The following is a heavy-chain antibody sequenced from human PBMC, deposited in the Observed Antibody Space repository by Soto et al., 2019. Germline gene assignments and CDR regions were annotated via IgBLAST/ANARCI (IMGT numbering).Heavy chain of an antibody. V-gene: IGHV3-13*01. D-gene: IGHD2-15*01. J-gene: IGHJ4*02. CDR2: IGTAGDT. Sequence: GGSLRLSCAASGFTLSTYWMSWVRQPPGKGLEWVSSIGTAGDTYYAVSVKGRFTISRDNAKNSLSLQMNSLRAGDMAVYFCAKSQEVGAHFFDSWGQGTQVTVSS. CDR3: AKSQEVGAHFFDS. CDR1: GFTLSTYW.